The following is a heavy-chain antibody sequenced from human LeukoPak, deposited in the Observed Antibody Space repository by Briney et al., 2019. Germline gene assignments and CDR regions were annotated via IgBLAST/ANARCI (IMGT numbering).Heavy chain of an antibody. J-gene: IGHJ4*02. Sequence: ASVKVSCKASGGTFSSYGISWVRQAPGQGLEWMGRIIPILGIANYAQKFQGRVTITADKSTSTAYMELSSLRSEDTAVYYCARESFDTACGYWGQGTLVTVSS. CDR1: GGTFSSYG. D-gene: IGHD5-18*01. V-gene: IGHV1-69*04. CDR2: IIPILGIA. CDR3: ARESFDTACGY.